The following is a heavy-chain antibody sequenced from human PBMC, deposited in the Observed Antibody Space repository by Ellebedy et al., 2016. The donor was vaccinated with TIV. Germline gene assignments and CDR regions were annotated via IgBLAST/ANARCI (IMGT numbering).Heavy chain of an antibody. CDR3: ARGNGWHDY. D-gene: IGHD6-19*01. Sequence: MPSETLSLTCSVSGGSITGYFWTWMRQTPQKGLEWIGNIRFSGTTDDNPSLKSRVTISVDTSKNQFSLRMTSVTEADTAIYYGARGNGWHDYWGQGTLVTVSS. CDR1: GGSITGYF. V-gene: IGHV4-59*01. CDR2: IRFSGTT. J-gene: IGHJ4*02.